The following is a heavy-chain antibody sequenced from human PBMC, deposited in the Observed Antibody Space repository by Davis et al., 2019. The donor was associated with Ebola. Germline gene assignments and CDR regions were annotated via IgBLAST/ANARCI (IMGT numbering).Heavy chain of an antibody. CDR1: GGSISSSCYY. CDR2: IYYSGST. J-gene: IGHJ1*01. V-gene: IGHV4-39*07. Sequence: SETLSLTCTVSGGSISSSCYYWGWLRQPPGKGLEWLGSIYYSGSTYYNPSLKSRITISVDKSKNQSSLKLSSVTAADTAVYYCARELACTVYFQYWGQGTLVTASS. CDR3: ARELACTVYFQY.